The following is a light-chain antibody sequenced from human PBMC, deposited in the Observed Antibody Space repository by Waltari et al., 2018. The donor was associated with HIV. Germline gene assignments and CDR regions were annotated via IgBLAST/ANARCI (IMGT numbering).Light chain of an antibody. Sequence: DIQMTQSPSSVSASVGDRVTITCGTNQNINNYINWYQHKPGKAPKLLIYAASSLQSGVPSRFGGSGSGTDFTLTISSLQPEDFTTYYCQHSRTFGQGTKVEIK. CDR1: QNINNY. CDR3: QHSRT. CDR2: AAS. V-gene: IGKV1-39*01. J-gene: IGKJ1*01.